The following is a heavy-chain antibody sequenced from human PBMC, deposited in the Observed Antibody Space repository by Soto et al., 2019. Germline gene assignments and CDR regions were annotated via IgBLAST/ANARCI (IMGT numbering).Heavy chain of an antibody. V-gene: IGHV6-1*01. CDR1: GDSVSSNSAA. Sequence: KQSQTLSLTCVISGDSVSSNSAAWNWIRQSPSRGLEWLGRTYYRSKWYNDYTVSVKSRITINPDTSKNQFSLQLNSVTPEDTAVYYCARARGGYCSGGSCNDAFDIWGQGTMVTVSS. D-gene: IGHD2-15*01. CDR2: TYYRSKWYN. CDR3: ARARGGYCSGGSCNDAFDI. J-gene: IGHJ3*02.